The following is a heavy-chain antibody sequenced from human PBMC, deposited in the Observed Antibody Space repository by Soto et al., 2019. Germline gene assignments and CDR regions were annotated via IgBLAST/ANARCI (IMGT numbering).Heavy chain of an antibody. CDR3: AREYGGDYYYYGMDV. D-gene: IGHD4-17*01. Sequence: EVQLVESGGGLVLPGGSLRLSCAASGFTFSGYSMNWVRQAPGKGLEWVSYIASSSWNIYYADSVKGRFTISRDNAKNSLYLQMNSLRAEDTAVYYCAREYGGDYYYYGMDVWGQGTTVTVSS. CDR2: IASSSWNI. CDR1: GFTFSGYS. J-gene: IGHJ6*02. V-gene: IGHV3-48*04.